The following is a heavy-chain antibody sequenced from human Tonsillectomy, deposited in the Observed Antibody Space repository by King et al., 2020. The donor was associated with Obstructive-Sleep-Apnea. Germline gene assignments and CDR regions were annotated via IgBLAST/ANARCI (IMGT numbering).Heavy chain of an antibody. J-gene: IGHJ4*02. CDR1: GYTFSSYG. Sequence: QLVQSGAEVKKPGASVKVSCKASGYTFSSYGISWVRQAPGQGLEWMGWISTYNGDTKYPQNRQGRVTMTTDTPTNTAYMELRGLKSDDTAVYYCAGDVSGLGFGYWGQGTLVTVSS. CDR3: AGDVSGLGFGY. CDR2: ISTYNGDT. D-gene: IGHD3-10*01. V-gene: IGHV1-18*01.